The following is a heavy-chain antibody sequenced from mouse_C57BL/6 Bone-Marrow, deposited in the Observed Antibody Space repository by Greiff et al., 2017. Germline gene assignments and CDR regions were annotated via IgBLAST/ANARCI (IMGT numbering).Heavy chain of an antibody. J-gene: IGHJ3*01. CDR1: GYTFTSYW. CDR2: IDPSDSYT. V-gene: IGHV1-50*01. Sequence: QVQLQQPGAELEKPGASVKLSCKASGYTFTSYWMQWVKQRPGQGLEWIGEIDPSDSYTNYNQKFKGKATLTVDTSSSTAYMQLSSLTSEDSAVYYCARDDYARFAYWGQGTLVTVSA. D-gene: IGHD2-4*01. CDR3: ARDDYARFAY.